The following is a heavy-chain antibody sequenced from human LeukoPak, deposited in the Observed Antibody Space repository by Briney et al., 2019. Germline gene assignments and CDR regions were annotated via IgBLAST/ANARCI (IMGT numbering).Heavy chain of an antibody. D-gene: IGHD5-18*01. CDR3: ARAEEYSYVDY. Sequence: GASVKVSCQASGYSFTNYTMNWVRQAPGQGLEWMGWINTNTGNPTYAQGFTGRSVFSLDTSVSTAYLQISSLKAEDTAVYYCARAEEYSYVDYWGQGTLVTVSS. V-gene: IGHV7-4-1*02. CDR2: INTNTGNP. CDR1: GYSFTNYT. J-gene: IGHJ4*02.